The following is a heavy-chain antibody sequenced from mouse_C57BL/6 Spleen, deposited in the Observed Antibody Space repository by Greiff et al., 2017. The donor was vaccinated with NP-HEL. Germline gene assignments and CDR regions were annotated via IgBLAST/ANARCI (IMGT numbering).Heavy chain of an antibody. CDR3: ASQYGSPLYWYFDV. CDR1: GYTFTDYY. D-gene: IGHD1-1*01. Sequence: EVQLQESGPVLVKPGASVKMSCKASGYTFTDYYMNWVKQSHGKSLEWIGVINPYNGGTSYNQKFKGKATLTVDKSSSTAYMELNSLTSEDSAVYYCASQYGSPLYWYFDVWGTGTTVTVSS. J-gene: IGHJ1*03. CDR2: INPYNGGT. V-gene: IGHV1-19*01.